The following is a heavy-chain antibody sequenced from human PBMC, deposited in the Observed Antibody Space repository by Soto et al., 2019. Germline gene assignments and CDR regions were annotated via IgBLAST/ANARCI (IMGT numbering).Heavy chain of an antibody. D-gene: IGHD1-1*01. CDR1: GYTFTDYW. CDR3: ARHISNXXXXYYAMDV. CDR2: IYPGDSDT. V-gene: IGHV5-51*01. Sequence: GESLKISCKGSGYTFTDYWIGWVRQLPGKGLEWMGIIYPGDSDTRYXXSFQGQVTITADKSTSTAYLQWNTLKASDTAMYYCARHISNXXXXYYAMDVXGXGTTVXXSS. J-gene: IGHJ6*01.